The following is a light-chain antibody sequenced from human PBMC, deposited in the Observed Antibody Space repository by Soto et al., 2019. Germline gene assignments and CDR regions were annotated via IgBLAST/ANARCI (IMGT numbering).Light chain of an antibody. CDR3: QQYNIYSP. J-gene: IGKJ1*01. V-gene: IGKV1-5*03. Sequence: DIQMTQSPSTLSASVGDRVTITCRASQSISSWLAWYQQKPGKAPKLLIYKASSLESEVPSRFSGSGSGTEFPLTISSLQPDDFATYYCQQYNIYSPFGQGTRWKSN. CDR2: KAS. CDR1: QSISSW.